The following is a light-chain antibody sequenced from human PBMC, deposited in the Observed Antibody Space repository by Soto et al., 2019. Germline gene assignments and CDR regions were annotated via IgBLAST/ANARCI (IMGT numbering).Light chain of an antibody. V-gene: IGLV2-8*01. CDR3: SSYAGSNNLI. CDR2: EVS. Sequence: QSVLTQPPSASGSPGQSVTISCTGTSSDLGGYNYVSWYQQHPGKAPKLMIYEVSLRPSGVPDRFSGSKSGNTASLTVSGLQAEDEADYYCSSYAGSNNLIFGGGTKLTV. J-gene: IGLJ2*01. CDR1: SSDLGGYNY.